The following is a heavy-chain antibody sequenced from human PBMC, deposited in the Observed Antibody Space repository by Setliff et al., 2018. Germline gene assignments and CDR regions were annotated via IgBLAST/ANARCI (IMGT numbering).Heavy chain of an antibody. J-gene: IGHJ4*02. CDR1: DDSISSRHYY. Sequence: PSETLSLTCTVSDDSISSRHYYWSWIRQPAGKGLEWLGQIYTSWSTNYNPSLKGRATLSIDASKRQFSLKLNSVTAADTALYYCAIGGGYCDFFDCFPFDNWGQGCLVTVSS. CDR3: AIGGGYCDFFDCFPFDN. CDR2: IYTSWST. V-gene: IGHV4-61*09. D-gene: IGHD3-16*01.